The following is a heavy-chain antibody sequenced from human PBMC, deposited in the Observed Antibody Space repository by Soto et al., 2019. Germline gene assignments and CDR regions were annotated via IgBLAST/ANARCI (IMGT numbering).Heavy chain of an antibody. CDR1: GYTFTRDQ. CDR3: ARVMRSLLSITALDT. CDR2: IDPSGGKT. D-gene: IGHD5-18*01. J-gene: IGHJ5*02. V-gene: IGHV1-46*01. Sequence: ASVKVSCKVSGYTFTRDQIHWVRQAPGQGLEWMGMIDPSGGKTNYAQKFQGRVTMTRDTSTSTVYMALSSLRSEDTAIYFCARVMRSLLSITALDTWGQGTLVTVSS.